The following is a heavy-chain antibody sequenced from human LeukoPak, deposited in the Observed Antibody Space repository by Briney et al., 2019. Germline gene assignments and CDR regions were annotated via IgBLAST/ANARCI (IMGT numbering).Heavy chain of an antibody. CDR2: VSGRGGST. V-gene: IGHV3-23*01. D-gene: IGHD6-13*01. CDR1: GFTFSAYA. CDR3: AKDLLLQQLSDHIFDS. Sequence: GGSLRLSCVVSGFTFSAYAMSWIRQAPGKGLEWVSGVSGRGGSTFYADSVKDRFTISRDNSLNTLYLQMNGLRAEDTAVYYCAKDLLLQQLSDHIFDSWGQGTLVTVSS. J-gene: IGHJ4*02.